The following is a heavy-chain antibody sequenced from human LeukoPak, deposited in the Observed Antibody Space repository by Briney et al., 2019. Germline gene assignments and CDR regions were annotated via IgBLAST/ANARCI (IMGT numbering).Heavy chain of an antibody. CDR3: ARGDGPSHDYYFDY. D-gene: IGHD3-16*01. CDR2: IYTSGST. Sequence: SETLSLTCTVSGGSISSYYWSWIRQPAGKGLEWIGRIYTSGSTNYNPSLKSRVTMSVDTSKNQFSLKLSSVTAADTAVYYCARGDGPSHDYYFDYWGQGTLVTVSS. CDR1: GGSISSYY. V-gene: IGHV4-4*07. J-gene: IGHJ4*02.